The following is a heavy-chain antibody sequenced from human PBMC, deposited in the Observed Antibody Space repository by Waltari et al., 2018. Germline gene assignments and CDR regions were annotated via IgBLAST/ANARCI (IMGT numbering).Heavy chain of an antibody. J-gene: IGHJ4*03. CDR1: GGSFSSYW. CDR2: INGNSGNT. CDR3: ARDRMIVTTRYGLDS. Sequence: GPGLVKPSETLSLTCAVSGGSFSSYWWSWIRQPPGKGLEWIGEINGNSGNTNYNPSLKSRVTISKDASKNQFSLKLSSVTAADTAVYYCARDRMIVTTRYGLDSWGQGVVVTVSS. D-gene: IGHD3-22*01. V-gene: IGHV4-59*12.